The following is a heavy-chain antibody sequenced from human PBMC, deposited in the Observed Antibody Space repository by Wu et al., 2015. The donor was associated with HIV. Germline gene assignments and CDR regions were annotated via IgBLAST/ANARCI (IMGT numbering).Heavy chain of an antibody. D-gene: IGHD1-26*01. V-gene: IGHV1-69*05. Sequence: QVQLVQSGAEVKKPGSSVKVSCKASGGTFSNYAINWVRQAPGQGLEWMGGIIPIFGTTNYAQVFQGRVTVTTDEFTGTTYMDLRRLRVDDTAVYFCVRGARYAGSYYSNNWGQGTLVTVSS. CDR3: VRGARYAGSYYSNN. CDR1: GGTFSNYA. J-gene: IGHJ4*02. CDR2: IIPIFGTT.